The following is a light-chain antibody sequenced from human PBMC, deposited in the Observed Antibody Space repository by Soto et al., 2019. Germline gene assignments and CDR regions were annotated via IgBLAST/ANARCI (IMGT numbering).Light chain of an antibody. V-gene: IGLV2-14*01. CDR3: SSYTSSNTLV. CDR2: DVS. CDR1: SSDVGGYNY. J-gene: IGLJ2*01. Sequence: QSALTQPASVSGSPGQSITISCIGTSSDVGGYNYVSWYQQHPGKAPKFMIFDVSNRPSGVSNRFSGSKSGNTASLTISGLQAEDEADYYCSSYTSSNTLVFGGGTKVTVL.